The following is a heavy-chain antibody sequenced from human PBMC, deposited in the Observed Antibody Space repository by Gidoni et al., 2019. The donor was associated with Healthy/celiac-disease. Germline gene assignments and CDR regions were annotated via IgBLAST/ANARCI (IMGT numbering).Heavy chain of an antibody. CDR2: IWYDGSNK. V-gene: IGHV3-33*01. D-gene: IGHD6-13*01. CDR3: ARESSSSNDPP. J-gene: IGHJ4*02. CDR1: GFTFSSYG. Sequence: QVQLVESGGGVVQPGRSLRLSCAASGFTFSSYGMHWVRQAPGKGLEWVAVIWYDGSNKYYADSVKGRFTISRDNSKNTLYLQMNSLRAEDTAVYYCARESSSSNDPPWGQGTLVTVSS.